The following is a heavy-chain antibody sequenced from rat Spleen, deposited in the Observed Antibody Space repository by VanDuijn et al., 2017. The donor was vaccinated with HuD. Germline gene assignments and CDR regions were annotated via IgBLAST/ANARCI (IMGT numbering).Heavy chain of an antibody. V-gene: IGHV5-25*01. CDR1: GFTFSNYY. Sequence: EVQLVESGGGLVQPGRSMKLSCAALGFTFSNYYMAWVRQAPTKGLEWVASISTGGGNTYYRDSVKGRFTISRDNAKSTLYLQMDSLRSEDTATYYCARHVRYYGYNSDVMDAWGQGASVTVSS. J-gene: IGHJ4*01. CDR2: ISTGGGNT. D-gene: IGHD1-9*01. CDR3: ARHVRYYGYNSDVMDA.